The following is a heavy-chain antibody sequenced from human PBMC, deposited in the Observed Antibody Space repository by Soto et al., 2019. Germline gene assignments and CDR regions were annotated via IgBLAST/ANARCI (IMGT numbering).Heavy chain of an antibody. Sequence: PVGSLRLSCAASGFTFSSYAMSWVRQAPGKGLEWVSAISGSGGSTYYADSVKGRFTISRDNSKNTLYLQMNSLRAEDTAVYYCAKIGVLMVYAFYDYWGQGTLVTVSS. CDR1: GFTFSSYA. J-gene: IGHJ4*02. V-gene: IGHV3-23*01. D-gene: IGHD2-8*01. CDR2: ISGSGGST. CDR3: AKIGVLMVYAFYDY.